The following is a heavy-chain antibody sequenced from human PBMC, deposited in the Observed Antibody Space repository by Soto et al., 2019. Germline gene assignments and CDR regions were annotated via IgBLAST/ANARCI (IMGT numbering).Heavy chain of an antibody. V-gene: IGHV3-21*01. CDR2: ISSSSSYI. CDR3: ARDRVVVAATRLQFDY. CDR1: GFTFSSYS. Sequence: EVQLVESGGGLVKPGGSLRLSCAASGFTFSSYSMNWVRQAPGKGLEWVSSISSSSSYIYYADSVKGRFTISRDNAKNSLYLQMNSLRAEDTAVHYCARDRVVVAATRLQFDYWGQGTLVTVSS. D-gene: IGHD2-15*01. J-gene: IGHJ4*02.